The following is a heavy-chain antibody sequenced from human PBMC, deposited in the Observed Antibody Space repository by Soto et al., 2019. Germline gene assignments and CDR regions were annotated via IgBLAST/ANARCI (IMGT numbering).Heavy chain of an antibody. CDR2: ITGTSAFL. D-gene: IGHD3-10*02. CDR3: PRDNLAVQGAFDH. CDR1: GFVFSDFQ. J-gene: IGHJ4*02. Sequence: PGGSLRLSCAASGFVFSDFQLNWVRQAPGRGLEWLASITGTSAFLFYADSIKGRFTISRDNPKNFLFLQMDSLGPEDTAVYYCPRDNLAVQGAFDHWGQGALVTVSS. V-gene: IGHV3-21*01.